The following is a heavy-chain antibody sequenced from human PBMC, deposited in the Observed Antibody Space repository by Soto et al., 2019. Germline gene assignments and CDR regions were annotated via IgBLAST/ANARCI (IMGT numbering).Heavy chain of an antibody. D-gene: IGHD6-6*01. V-gene: IGHV4-61*01. CDR2: IYYSGST. CDR1: GGSVSSGSYY. Sequence: QVQLQESGPGLVKPSETLSLTCTVSGGSVSSGSYYWSWIRQPPGKGLEWIGYIYYSGSTNYNPSLKRRVTISVDASKILFSLKLSSVAAADTAVYYCARGGSSSPVHWGQGTLVTVSS. J-gene: IGHJ4*02. CDR3: ARGGSSSPVH.